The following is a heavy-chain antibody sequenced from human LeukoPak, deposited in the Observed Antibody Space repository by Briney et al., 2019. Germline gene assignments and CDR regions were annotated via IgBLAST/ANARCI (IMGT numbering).Heavy chain of an antibody. J-gene: IGHJ5*02. CDR1: GFTFSNAW. D-gene: IGHD3-3*01. V-gene: IGHV3-15*01. CDR3: TTHDFDFWSGGGWFDP. CDR2: IKSKTDGGTT. Sequence: GGSLRLSCAASGFTFSNAWVSWVRQAPGKGLEWVGRIKSKTDGGTTDYAAPVKGRFTISRDDSKNTLYLQMNSLKTEDTAVYYCTTHDFDFWSGGGWFDPWGQGTLVTVSS.